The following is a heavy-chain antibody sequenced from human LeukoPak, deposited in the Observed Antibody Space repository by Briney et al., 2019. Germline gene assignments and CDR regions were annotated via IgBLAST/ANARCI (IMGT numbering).Heavy chain of an antibody. J-gene: IGHJ2*01. CDR1: GYTFTGYY. D-gene: IGHD2-21*01. CDR2: INPNSGGT. CDR3: ASGGYCGGPSPGYFDL. Sequence: GASVKVSCKASGYTFTGYYMHWVRQAPGQGLEWMGWINPNSGGTNYAQKFQGRVTMTRDTSISTAYMELSRLRSDDTAVYYCASGGYCGGPSPGYFDLWGRGTLVTVSS. V-gene: IGHV1-2*02.